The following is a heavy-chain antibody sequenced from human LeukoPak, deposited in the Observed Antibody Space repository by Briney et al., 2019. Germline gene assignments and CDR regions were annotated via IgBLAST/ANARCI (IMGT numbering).Heavy chain of an antibody. D-gene: IGHD2-2*01. CDR2: IYYSGST. CDR3: ARVVVVPAATFDY. V-gene: IGHV4-59*01. CDR1: GGSISSYY. Sequence: PSETLSLTCTVSGGSISSYYWSWIRQPPGKGLEWIGYIYYSGSTNYNPSLKSRVTISVDTSKNQFSPKLSSVTAADTAVYYCARVVVVPAATFDYWGQGTLVTVSS. J-gene: IGHJ4*02.